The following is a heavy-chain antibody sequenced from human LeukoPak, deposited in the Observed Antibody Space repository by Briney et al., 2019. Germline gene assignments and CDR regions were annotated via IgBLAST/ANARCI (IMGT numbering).Heavy chain of an antibody. CDR2: ISYDGSNK. J-gene: IGHJ4*02. V-gene: IGHV3-30*18. D-gene: IGHD6-19*01. CDR1: GFTFSSYG. CDR3: AKDRHPQWLVQEYYFDY. Sequence: QPGGSLRLSCAASGFTFSSYGMHWVRQAPGKGLEWVAVISYDGSNKYYADSVKGRFTISRDNSKNTLYLQMNSLRAEDTAVYYCAKDRHPQWLVQEYYFDYWGQGTLVTVSS.